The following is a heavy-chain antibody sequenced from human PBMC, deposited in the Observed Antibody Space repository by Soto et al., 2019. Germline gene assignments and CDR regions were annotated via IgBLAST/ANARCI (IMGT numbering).Heavy chain of an antibody. CDR2: IWYDGSNK. CDR1: GFTFSSYG. CDR3: ARDRIGDGYNLCYFDY. Sequence: QVQLVESGGGVVQPGRSLRLSCAASGFTFSSYGMHWVRQAPGKGLEWVAVIWYDGSNKYYADSVKGRFTISRDNSKNTLYLQMNSLRAEDTAVYYCARDRIGDGYNLCYFDYWGQGTLVTVSS. V-gene: IGHV3-33*01. J-gene: IGHJ4*02. D-gene: IGHD5-12*01.